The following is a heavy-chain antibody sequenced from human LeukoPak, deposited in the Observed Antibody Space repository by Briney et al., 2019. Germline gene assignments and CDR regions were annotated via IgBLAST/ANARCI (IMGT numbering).Heavy chain of an antibody. CDR1: GFTFSSYE. V-gene: IGHV4-38-2*01. Sequence: GSLRLSCAASGFTFSSYEMNWVRQAPGKGLEWIGGIYHSGSTYYNPSLKSRVTISVDTSKTQFSLKLSSVTAADTAVYYCARTTEAHSWRTRYYDYYMDVWGKGTTVTVSS. D-gene: IGHD6-13*01. CDR3: ARTTEAHSWRTRYYDYYMDV. J-gene: IGHJ6*03. CDR2: IYHSGST.